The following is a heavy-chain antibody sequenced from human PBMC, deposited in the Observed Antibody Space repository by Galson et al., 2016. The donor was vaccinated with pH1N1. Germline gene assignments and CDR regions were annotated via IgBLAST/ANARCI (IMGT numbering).Heavy chain of an antibody. V-gene: IGHV3-21*06. CDR1: GFTFSSFW. CDR3: ASPAGSDYYDTSGYHPH. J-gene: IGHJ4*02. D-gene: IGHD3-22*01. Sequence: SLRLSCAASGFTFSSFWMHWVRQAPGKGLEWVSSVSGSGGYTYDADSVKGRFTISRDNSNSTLYLQMNSLRPEDTAVYYCASPAGSDYYDTSGYHPHWGQGTLVTVSS. CDR2: VSGSGGYT.